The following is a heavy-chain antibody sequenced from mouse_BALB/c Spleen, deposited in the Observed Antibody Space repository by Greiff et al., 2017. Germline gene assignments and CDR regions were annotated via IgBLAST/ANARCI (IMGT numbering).Heavy chain of an antibody. Sequence: DVMLVESGGGLVKPGGSLKLSCAASGFAFSSYDMSWVRQTPEKRLEWVAYISSGGGSTYYPDTVKGRFTISRDNAKNTLYLQMSSLKSEDTAMYYCARHDSAVVAPFDYWGQGTTLTVSS. V-gene: IGHV5-12-1*01. CDR2: ISSGGGST. CDR3: ARHDSAVVAPFDY. J-gene: IGHJ2*01. D-gene: IGHD1-1*01. CDR1: GFAFSSYD.